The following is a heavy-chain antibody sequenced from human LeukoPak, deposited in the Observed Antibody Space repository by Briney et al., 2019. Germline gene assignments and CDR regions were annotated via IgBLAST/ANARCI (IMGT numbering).Heavy chain of an antibody. CDR3: ARGVYYASSPGILDY. D-gene: IGHD3-22*01. CDR2: IYHSGST. J-gene: IGHJ4*02. CDR1: GGSISSSNW. V-gene: IGHV4-4*02. Sequence: SGTLSLTCAVSGGSISSSNWWSWVRQPPGKGLEWIGEIYHSGSTNYNPSLKSRVTISVDKSKNQFSLKLSSVTAADTAVYYCARGVYYASSPGILDYWGQGTLVTVSS.